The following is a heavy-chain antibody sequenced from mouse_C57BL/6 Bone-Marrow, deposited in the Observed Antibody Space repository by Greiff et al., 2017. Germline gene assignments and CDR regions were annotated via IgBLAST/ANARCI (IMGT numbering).Heavy chain of an antibody. CDR3: ARNYYYGNYLYAMDY. CDR2: INPYNGGT. CDR1: GYTFTDYY. Sequence: VQLQQSGPVLVKPGASVKMSCKASGYTFTDYYMNWVKQSHGKSLEWIGVINPYNGGTSYNQKFKGKATLTVDKSSSTAYMELNSLTSEYSAVYYCARNYYYGNYLYAMDYWGQGTSVTVSS. J-gene: IGHJ4*01. V-gene: IGHV1-19*01. D-gene: IGHD2-1*01.